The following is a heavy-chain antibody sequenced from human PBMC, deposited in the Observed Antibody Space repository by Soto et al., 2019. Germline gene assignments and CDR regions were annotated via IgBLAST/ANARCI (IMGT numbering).Heavy chain of an antibody. Sequence: DVQLLESGGGLVQPGGSLRLSCAASGFRFSTYDMSWVRQAPGKGLEWVSVMSGSGSGTYYADSVKGRFTISRDNSKNTLYLPMNSLRAEDTAVYYCVRPAKLTTVTANVGYYYGLDVWGQGTTVTVS. CDR1: GFRFSTYD. J-gene: IGHJ6*02. CDR3: VRPAKLTTVTANVGYYYGLDV. V-gene: IGHV3-23*01. CDR2: MSGSGSGT. D-gene: IGHD4-4*01.